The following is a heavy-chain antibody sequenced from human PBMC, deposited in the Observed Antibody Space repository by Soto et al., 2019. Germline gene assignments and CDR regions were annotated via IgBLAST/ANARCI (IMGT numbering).Heavy chain of an antibody. D-gene: IGHD2-8*01. CDR1: GFTFGDYA. CDR2: IRSKAYGGTT. J-gene: IGHJ4*02. V-gene: IGHV3-49*04. CDR3: TAGKLYPSLDFDY. Sequence: EVQLVESGGGLVQPGRSLRLSCTASGFTFGDYAMSWVRQAPGKGLEWVGFIRSKAYGGTTEYAASVKGRFTISRDDSKSSADLQMNSLKNEDTAVYYCTAGKLYPSLDFDYWGQGTLVTVSS.